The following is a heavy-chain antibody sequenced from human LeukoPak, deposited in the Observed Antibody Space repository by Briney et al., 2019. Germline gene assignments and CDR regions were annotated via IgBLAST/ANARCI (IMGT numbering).Heavy chain of an antibody. V-gene: IGHV1-69*06. CDR2: IIPIFGTA. J-gene: IGHJ4*02. D-gene: IGHD6-13*01. CDR1: GGTFSSYA. Sequence: SVKVSCKASGGTFSSYAISWVRQAPGQGLEWMGGIIPIFGTANYAQKFQGRVTITADKSTSTAYTELSSLRSEDTAVYYCARGGEAAALIGTGEGEAQNLDYWGQGTLVTVSS. CDR3: ARGGEAAALIGTGEGEAQNLDY.